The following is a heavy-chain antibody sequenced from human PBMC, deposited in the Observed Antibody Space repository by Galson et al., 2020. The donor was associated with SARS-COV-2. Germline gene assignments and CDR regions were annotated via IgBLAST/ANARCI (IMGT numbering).Heavy chain of an antibody. Sequence: ASVKVSCKASGGTFSSDSITWVRQAPGQGLEWMGGIIPIYDTANYAQKFQGRVTITADESTSTAYMDLSSLRSEDTAVYYCASGYCSGGSCYSQDWYFDLWGRGTLVTVSS. D-gene: IGHD2-15*01. CDR1: GGTFSSDS. V-gene: IGHV1-69*13. CDR2: IIPIYDTA. CDR3: ASGYCSGGSCYSQDWYFDL. J-gene: IGHJ2*01.